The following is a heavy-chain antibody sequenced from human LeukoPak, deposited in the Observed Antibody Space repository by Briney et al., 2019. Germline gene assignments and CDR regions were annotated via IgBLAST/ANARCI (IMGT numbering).Heavy chain of an antibody. CDR1: GLIFRNHG. J-gene: IGHJ4*02. Sequence: SGGSLRLSCVASGLIFRNHGMHWVRQAPGKGLEWVAFIRNDGNNKYYADSVKGRFTVSRDNSKNTVYLQMNSLRGEDTAVYYCAKGVPAADYWGQGTLVTVSS. D-gene: IGHD2-2*01. CDR3: AKGVPAADY. CDR2: IRNDGNNK. V-gene: IGHV3-30*02.